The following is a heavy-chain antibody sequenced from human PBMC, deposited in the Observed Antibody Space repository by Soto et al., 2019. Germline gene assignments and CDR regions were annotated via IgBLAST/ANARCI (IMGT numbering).Heavy chain of an antibody. CDR3: ARRYCRNTSRHPSPYGMDV. Sequence: EVQLVESGGGLVKPGGSLRLSCAASGFTFSSYSMNWVRQAPGKGLEWVSSISSSSSYIYYADSVKGRFTISRDNAKNSRYMQMNSLRAEDKAVYFCARRYCRNTSRHPSPYGMDVWGQGTTVTVSS. V-gene: IGHV3-21*01. J-gene: IGHJ6*02. D-gene: IGHD2-2*01. CDR1: GFTFSSYS. CDR2: ISSSSSYI.